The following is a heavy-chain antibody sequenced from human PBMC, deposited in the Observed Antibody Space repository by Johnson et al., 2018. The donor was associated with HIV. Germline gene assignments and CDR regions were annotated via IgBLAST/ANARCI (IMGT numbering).Heavy chain of an antibody. V-gene: IGHV3-9*01. CDR1: GFTFDDYA. J-gene: IGHJ3*02. CDR3: ARAPEVRGIDAFDI. Sequence: VQLVESGGGLVQPGRSLRLSCAASGFTFDDYAMHWVRQAPGKGLAWVSGLRWNSGSIGYADSVKGRFTISRDNSKNTLYLQMNSLTAEDTAVYYCARAPEVRGIDAFDIWGQGTMVTVS. D-gene: IGHD3-10*01. CDR2: LRWNSGSI.